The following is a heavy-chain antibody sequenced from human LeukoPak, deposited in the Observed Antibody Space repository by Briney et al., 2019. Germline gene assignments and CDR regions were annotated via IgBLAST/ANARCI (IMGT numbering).Heavy chain of an antibody. D-gene: IGHD1-1*01. Sequence: GSLRLSCAASGFTFSSHWMHWVRQAPGKGLVWLSRVNTDGSSTRYADSVKGRFTISRDNAKNTLYLQMNSLRAEDTALYYCAKVLPGTGSLDYWGQGALVTVSS. CDR1: GFTFSSHW. J-gene: IGHJ4*02. CDR2: VNTDGSST. V-gene: IGHV3-74*01. CDR3: AKVLPGTGSLDY.